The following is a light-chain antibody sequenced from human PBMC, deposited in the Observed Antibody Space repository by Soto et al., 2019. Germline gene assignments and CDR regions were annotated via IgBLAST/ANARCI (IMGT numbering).Light chain of an antibody. CDR3: AAWDDTLTGLYV. J-gene: IGLJ1*01. CDR1: SSNIGSNY. V-gene: IGLV1-47*01. Sequence: QSVLTQPPSASGTPGQRVTISCSGTSSNIGSNYVFWYQHLPGMAPKLLIYKNNQRPSGVPDRFSASKSGTSASLAISGLRTEDEADYHCAAWDDTLTGLYVFXTGTKVTVL. CDR2: KNN.